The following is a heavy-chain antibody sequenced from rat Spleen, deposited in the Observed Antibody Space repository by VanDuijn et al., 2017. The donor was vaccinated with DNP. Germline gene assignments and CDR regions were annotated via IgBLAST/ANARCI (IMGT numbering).Heavy chain of an antibody. V-gene: IGHV5-58*01. J-gene: IGHJ2*01. CDR3: TRHRTIAAIFDY. CDR1: GFTFSGYW. Sequence: EVQLVESGGGLVQPGGSLKLSCVASGFTFSGYWMYWIRQAPGKGLEWVASINTDGFTTYYPDSVMGRFTISRVNAQSTLYLQMTSLRSEDTAAYYCTRHRTIAAIFDYWGQGVMVTVSS. D-gene: IGHD1-2*01. CDR2: INTDGFTT.